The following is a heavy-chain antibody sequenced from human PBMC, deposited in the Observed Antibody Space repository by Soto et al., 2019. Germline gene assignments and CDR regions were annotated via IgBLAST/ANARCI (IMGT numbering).Heavy chain of an antibody. CDR2: INGGDAHT. V-gene: IGHV1-3*01. Sequence: QVRFVQSGAEVKKPGASVKLSCKASGYTFTSNAIHWVRQAPGQRLEWMGWINGGDAHTQYSQRFQGRVTLSRDTYATTAYIELSSLRAEDTALYYCARGFHGSADYWGQVTPVTVSA. J-gene: IGHJ4*02. CDR3: ARGFHGSADY. CDR1: GYTFTSNA. D-gene: IGHD3-10*01.